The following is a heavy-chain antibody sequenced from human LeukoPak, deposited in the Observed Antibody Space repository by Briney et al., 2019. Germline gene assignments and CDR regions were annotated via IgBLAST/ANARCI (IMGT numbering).Heavy chain of an antibody. CDR2: ISSSGSTI. D-gene: IGHD6-13*01. CDR1: GFTFSSYE. Sequence: GGSLRLSCAASGFTFSSYEMNWVRQAPGKGLEWVSYISSSGSTIYYADSVKGRFTISRDNAKNSLYLQMNSLRAEDTAVYYCARDPIAAAGTGYYFDYWGQGTLVTVSS. V-gene: IGHV3-48*03. J-gene: IGHJ4*02. CDR3: ARDPIAAAGTGYYFDY.